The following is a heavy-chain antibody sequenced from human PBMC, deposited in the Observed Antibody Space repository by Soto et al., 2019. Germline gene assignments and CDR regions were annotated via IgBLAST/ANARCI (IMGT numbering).Heavy chain of an antibody. J-gene: IGHJ4*02. Sequence: ASVKVSCKASGYILSSFGISWVRQAPGQGLEWMGWISVYTGNTDYARKFQDRVTMTTDTSMNTAYMELTTLTYDDTAVYYCARGFPDDVVRSLDSWGQGTLVTVSS. CDR2: ISVYTGNT. CDR3: ARGFPDDVVRSLDS. D-gene: IGHD2-8*01. V-gene: IGHV1-18*04. CDR1: GYILSSFG.